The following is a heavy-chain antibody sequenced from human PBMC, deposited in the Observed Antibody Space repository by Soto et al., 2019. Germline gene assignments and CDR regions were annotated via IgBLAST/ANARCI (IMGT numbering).Heavy chain of an antibody. J-gene: IGHJ3*02. Sequence: QAQLLQSGAEVKKPGASANISCKASGYTFTRYNIHWVRQAAGQGLEWMGIIDTRGGSADYTQRFQGRVTMTRDTSTGTVYMELSSLGSEDTAVYYCARDLPRDLVRGSFDIWGQGTMVTVSS. D-gene: IGHD3-10*01. CDR1: GYTFTRYN. CDR2: IDTRGGSA. V-gene: IGHV1-46*01. CDR3: ARDLPRDLVRGSFDI.